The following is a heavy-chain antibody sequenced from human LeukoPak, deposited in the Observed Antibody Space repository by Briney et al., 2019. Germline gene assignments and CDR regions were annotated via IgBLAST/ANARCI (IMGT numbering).Heavy chain of an antibody. J-gene: IGHJ6*02. V-gene: IGHV3-23*01. D-gene: IGHD6-19*01. CDR1: GFTFNNYA. CDR2: ISGGGDTT. CDR3: AKAISSAFYYYGMDV. Sequence: PGGSLRLSCAASGFTFNNYAMNWVRQAPGKGLEWVSSISGGGDTTYYADSVKGRFTISRDNFKNTLYLQMNYLRAADTAIYYCAKAISSAFYYYGMDVWGQGTTVSVSS.